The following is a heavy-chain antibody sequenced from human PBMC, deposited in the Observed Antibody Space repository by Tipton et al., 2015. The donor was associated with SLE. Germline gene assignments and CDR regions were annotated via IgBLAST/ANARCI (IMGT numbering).Heavy chain of an antibody. D-gene: IGHD3-3*01. Sequence: SLRLSCAASGFPFSSYGMHWVRQAPGKGLEWVAVIWYDGSNKYYADSVKGRFTISRDNSKNTLYLQMNSLRAEDTAVYYCARDRLYYDFWSGYTFDYWGQGTLVTVPS. CDR1: GFPFSSYG. CDR3: ARDRLYYDFWSGYTFDY. J-gene: IGHJ4*02. V-gene: IGHV3-33*01. CDR2: IWYDGSNK.